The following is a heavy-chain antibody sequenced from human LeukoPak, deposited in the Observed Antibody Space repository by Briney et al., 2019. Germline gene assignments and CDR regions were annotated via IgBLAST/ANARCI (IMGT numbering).Heavy chain of an antibody. CDR3: ARLCPRYDCGMDV. J-gene: IGHJ6*02. Sequence: GESLRISCKGSRYSFTNYWIIWVGQMPGKGLEWMGRIDPSDSYTNYSPSFQGHVTISADKSISTAYLQWSGLKASDTAMYYCARLCPRYDCGMDVWGQGTSVTVSS. CDR1: RYSFTNYW. V-gene: IGHV5-10-1*01. CDR2: IDPSDSYT.